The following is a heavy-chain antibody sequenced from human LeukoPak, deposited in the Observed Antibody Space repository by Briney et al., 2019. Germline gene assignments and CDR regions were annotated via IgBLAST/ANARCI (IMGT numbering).Heavy chain of an antibody. CDR1: GFTISKAW. CDR2: IKSKTDGGTT. J-gene: IGHJ4*02. Sequence: TGGSLRLSCAASGFTISKAWMSWVRQTPGKELEWIGRIKSKTDGGTTDYAAPVKGRFTISRDDSKNTLYLQMNSLKTEDTAVYYCTTFSSVIVVVGNWGQGTLVTVSS. V-gene: IGHV3-15*01. D-gene: IGHD3-22*01. CDR3: TTFSSVIVVVGN.